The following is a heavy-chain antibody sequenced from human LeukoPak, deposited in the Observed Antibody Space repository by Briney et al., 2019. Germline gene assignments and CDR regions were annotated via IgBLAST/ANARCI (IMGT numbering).Heavy chain of an antibody. Sequence: SVMVSSEASAGTFSTYAFSWVRHATGQGREWVGGIIPLFGTANYAQKFQGRVTITADEYTSTAYMELSSLRSEDTAVYYCARGVADRWLQLPNDYWGQGTLVTVSS. CDR2: IIPLFGTA. CDR1: AGTFSTYA. D-gene: IGHD5-24*01. V-gene: IGHV1-69*13. CDR3: ARGVADRWLQLPNDY. J-gene: IGHJ4*02.